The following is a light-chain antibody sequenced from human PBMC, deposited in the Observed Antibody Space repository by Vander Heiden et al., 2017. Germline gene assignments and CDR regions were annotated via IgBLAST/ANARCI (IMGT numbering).Light chain of an antibody. CDR2: DAS. V-gene: IGKV1-5*01. Sequence: DIQMTQSPSTLSASVGDRVTITCRASQSISSWLAWYQQKPGKAPKLLIYDASSLESGVPSRFSGSGTGTEFTLTISSLQPDDFATYYCQQYNSYSLTFGGGTKVEIK. J-gene: IGKJ4*01. CDR1: QSISSW. CDR3: QQYNSYSLT.